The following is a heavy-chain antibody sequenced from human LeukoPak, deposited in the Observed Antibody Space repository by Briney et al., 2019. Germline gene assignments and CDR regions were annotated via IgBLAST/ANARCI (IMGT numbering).Heavy chain of an antibody. Sequence: SETLSLTCTVSGGSISSYYWSWIRQPPGRGLEWIGYIYYSGSTNYNPSLKSRLTISVDTSKNQFSLRLSSVTAADTAVYYCASLMVATDYFDYWGQGTLVTVPS. J-gene: IGHJ4*02. CDR2: IYYSGST. V-gene: IGHV4-59*01. D-gene: IGHD5-12*01. CDR1: GGSISSYY. CDR3: ASLMVATDYFDY.